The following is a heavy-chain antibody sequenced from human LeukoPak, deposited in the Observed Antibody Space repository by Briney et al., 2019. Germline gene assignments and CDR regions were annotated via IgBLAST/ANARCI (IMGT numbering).Heavy chain of an antibody. J-gene: IGHJ4*02. CDR3: ARDRPPDGHVPEDIAAAGNPFDY. V-gene: IGHV4-31*03. Sequence: SETLSLTCTVSGGSISSGGYYWRWLRQHPGKGHEWIGYIYYSGSTYYNPSHNRRVTISVDTSKNQFSLKLSSVTAADTAVYYCARDRPPDGHVPEDIAAAGNPFDYWGQGTLVTVSS. CDR2: IYYSGST. CDR1: GGSISSGGYY. D-gene: IGHD6-13*01.